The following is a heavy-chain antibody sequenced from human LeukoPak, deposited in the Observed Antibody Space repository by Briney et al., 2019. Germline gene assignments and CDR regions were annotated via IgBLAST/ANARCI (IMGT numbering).Heavy chain of an antibody. J-gene: IGHJ6*03. CDR2: IYYTGST. D-gene: IGHD2-2*01. V-gene: IGHV4-39*07. CDR1: GGSISTSAYY. CDR3: AGEVVPAGLGDYYYYLDV. Sequence: SETLSLTCTVSGGSISTSAYYWDWIRQPPGKGLEWIGTIYYTGSTYYNSFLKSRVTISVDTSKNQFSLKLSSVTAADTAVYFCAGEVVPAGLGDYYYYLDVWGKGTTVTVSS.